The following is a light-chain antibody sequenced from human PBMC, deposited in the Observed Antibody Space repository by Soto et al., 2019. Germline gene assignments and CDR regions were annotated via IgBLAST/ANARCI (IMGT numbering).Light chain of an antibody. CDR1: SSAIGANNF. V-gene: IGLV2-14*01. CDR3: NSYTNTGARV. Sequence: QSALTQPASVSGSPGQSLTISCTGTSSAIGANNFVSWYQQHPGKAPKVLIYEVTNRPSGISNRFSGSKSGNTASLTISGLRAEDEADYSCNSYTNTGARVFGVGTKLTVL. J-gene: IGLJ2*01. CDR2: EVT.